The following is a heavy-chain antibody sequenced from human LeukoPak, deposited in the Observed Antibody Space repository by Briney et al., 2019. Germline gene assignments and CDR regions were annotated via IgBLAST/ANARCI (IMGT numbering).Heavy chain of an antibody. J-gene: IGHJ3*02. V-gene: IGHV3-7*03. CDR1: GFTFSSFY. D-gene: IGHD3-9*01. CDR2: INQDGSEK. CDR3: ARDAHAWRMTGYYAFDI. Sequence: GGSLRLSCAASGFTFSSFYMNWVRQAPGKGLEWVANINQDGSEKYYVDSVEGRFTISRDNAKNSLYLHMNSLRAEDTAVYYCARDAHAWRMTGYYAFDIWGQGTMVTVSS.